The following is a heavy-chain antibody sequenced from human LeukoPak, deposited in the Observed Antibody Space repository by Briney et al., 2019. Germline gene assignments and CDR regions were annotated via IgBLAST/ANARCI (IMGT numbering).Heavy chain of an antibody. CDR3: ARENADPYYYDSSGYGWFDP. CDR1: GGSVSSGSYY. V-gene: IGHV4-61*01. J-gene: IGHJ5*02. D-gene: IGHD3-22*01. Sequence: PSETLSLTCTVSGGSVSSGSYYWSWIRQPPGKGLEWIGYIYYSGSTNYNPSLKSRVTISVDTSKNQFSLKLSSVTAADTAVYYCARENADPYYYDSSGYGWFDPWGQGPLVTVSS. CDR2: IYYSGST.